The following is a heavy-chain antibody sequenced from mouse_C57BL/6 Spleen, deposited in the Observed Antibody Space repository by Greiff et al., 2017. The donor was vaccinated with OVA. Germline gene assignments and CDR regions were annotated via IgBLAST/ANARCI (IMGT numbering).Heavy chain of an antibody. J-gene: IGHJ2*01. Sequence: VQLKESGPELVKPGASVKMSCKASGYTFTDYNMHWVKQSHGKSLEWIGYINPNNGGTSYNQKFKGKATLTVNKSSSTAYMELRSLTSEDSAVYYCARWGYDSSSYWGQGTTLTVSS. CDR1: GYTFTDYN. D-gene: IGHD2-4*01. CDR2: INPNNGGT. V-gene: IGHV1-22*01. CDR3: ARWGYDSSSY.